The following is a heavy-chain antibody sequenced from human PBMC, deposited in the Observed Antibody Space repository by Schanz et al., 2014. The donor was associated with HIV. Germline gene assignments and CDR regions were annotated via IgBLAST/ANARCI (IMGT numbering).Heavy chain of an antibody. J-gene: IGHJ4*02. Sequence: QVQLVESGGGVVQPGRSLRLSCTASGFTFSSSGMHWVRQAPGKGLEWVALISFDGMSTSYVDSVQGRFTISRDNFKNTLFLQMNSLRAEDTAMYYCAKDQGDITGTPFDYWGQGTLVTVSS. D-gene: IGHD1-20*01. CDR1: GFTFSSSG. V-gene: IGHV3-30*19. CDR2: ISFDGMST. CDR3: AKDQGDITGTPFDY.